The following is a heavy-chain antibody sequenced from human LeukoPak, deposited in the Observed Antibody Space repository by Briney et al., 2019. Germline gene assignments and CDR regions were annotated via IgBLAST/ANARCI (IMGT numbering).Heavy chain of an antibody. CDR2: ISSSGSTI. J-gene: IGHJ4*02. D-gene: IGHD5-24*01. CDR3: ARTKDGYNYRIFFDY. CDR1: GFTFSDYY. V-gene: IGHV3-11*01. Sequence: GGSLRLSCAASGFTFSDYYMSWIRQAPGKGLEWVSYISSSGSTIYYADSVKGRFTISRDNAENSLYLQMNSLRAEDTAVYYCARTKDGYNYRIFFDYWGQGTLVTVSS.